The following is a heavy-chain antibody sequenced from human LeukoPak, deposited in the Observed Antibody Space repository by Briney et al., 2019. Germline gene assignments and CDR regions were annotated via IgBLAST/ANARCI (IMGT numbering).Heavy chain of an antibody. V-gene: IGHV4-59*01. CDR3: ARSNPYRTATHYFDY. CDR1: GGSISSYY. CDR2: IYYSGST. D-gene: IGHD5-18*01. J-gene: IGHJ4*02. Sequence: SETLSLTCTVSGGSISSYYWSWIRQPPGKGLEWIGYIYYSGSTNYNPSLKSRVTISVDTSKNQFSLKLSSVTAADTAVYYCARSNPYRTATHYFDYWGQGTLVTVSS.